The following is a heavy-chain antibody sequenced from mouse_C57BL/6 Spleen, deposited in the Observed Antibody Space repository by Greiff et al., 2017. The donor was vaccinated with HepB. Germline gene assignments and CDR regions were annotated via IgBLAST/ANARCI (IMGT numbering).Heavy chain of an antibody. CDR1: GYSITSGYD. J-gene: IGHJ4*01. V-gene: IGHV3-1*01. Sequence: ESGPGMVKPSQSLSLTCTVTGYSITSGYDWHWIRHFPGNKLEWMGYISYSGSTNYNPSLKSRISITHDTSKNHFFLKLNSVTTEDTATYYCARGGLRRYAMDYWGQGTSVTVSS. CDR2: ISYSGST. CDR3: ARGGLRRYAMDY. D-gene: IGHD2-2*01.